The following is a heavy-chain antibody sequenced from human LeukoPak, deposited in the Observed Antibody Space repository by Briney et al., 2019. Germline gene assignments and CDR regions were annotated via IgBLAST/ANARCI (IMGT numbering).Heavy chain of an antibody. CDR1: GFTFTTYW. CDR2: INQDGTEK. Sequence: GGSLRLSCAASGFTFTTYWMSWVRQLPGKGLEWVANINQDGTEKYYVDSVKGRFTISRDNAKNSLDLQMNSLRAEDTAVYYCASSTAYSSGWESGYYFDYWGQGTLVTVSS. CDR3: ASSTAYSSGWESGYYFDY. J-gene: IGHJ4*02. V-gene: IGHV3-7*01. D-gene: IGHD6-19*01.